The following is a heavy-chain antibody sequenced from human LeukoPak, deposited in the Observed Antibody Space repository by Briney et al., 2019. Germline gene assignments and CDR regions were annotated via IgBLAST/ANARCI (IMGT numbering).Heavy chain of an antibody. V-gene: IGHV4-4*07. D-gene: IGHD3-3*01. CDR1: GGSISSYY. CDR2: IYTSGST. Sequence: NPSETLSLTCTVSGGSISSYYWSWIRQPAGKGLEWIGRIYTSGSTNYNPSLKSRVTMSVDTSKNQFSLKLSSVTAADTAVYYCARGITIFGVVDLDIWGQGTMVTVSS. CDR3: ARGITIFGVVDLDI. J-gene: IGHJ3*02.